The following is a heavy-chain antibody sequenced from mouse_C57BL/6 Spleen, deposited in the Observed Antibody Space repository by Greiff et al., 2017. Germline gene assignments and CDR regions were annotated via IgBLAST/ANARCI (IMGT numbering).Heavy chain of an antibody. Sequence: EVQLQQSGPELVKPGASVKMSCKASGYTFTDYNMHWVKQSPGKSLEWIGYINPTNGGTSYNQKFKGKATLTVNKSSSTAYMELRSLTSEDSGVYYCARGRIGWYFDVWGTGTTVTVSS. D-gene: IGHD3-1*01. J-gene: IGHJ1*03. CDR1: GYTFTDYN. CDR3: ARGRIGWYFDV. V-gene: IGHV1-22*01. CDR2: INPTNGGT.